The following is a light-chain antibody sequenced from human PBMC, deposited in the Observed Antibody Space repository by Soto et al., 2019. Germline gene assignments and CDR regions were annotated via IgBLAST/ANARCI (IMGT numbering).Light chain of an antibody. V-gene: IGKV1-39*01. CDR1: QSISSY. CDR2: AAS. J-gene: IGKJ1*01. Sequence: DIQMTQSPSSLSASVGDRVTITCRASQSISSYLNWYQQKPGKAPKLLIYAASSLQSGVPSRFSGCGSGIDFTLTISSLQPEAFATYYCQQSYSSWTFGQGTKVEIK. CDR3: QQSYSSWT.